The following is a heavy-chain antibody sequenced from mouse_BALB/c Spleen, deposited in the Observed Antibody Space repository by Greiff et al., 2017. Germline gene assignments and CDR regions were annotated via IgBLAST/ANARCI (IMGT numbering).Heavy chain of an antibody. Sequence: QVQLQQSGPELVKPGASVKISCKASGYAFSSSWMNWVKQRPGQGLEWIGRIYPGDGDTNYNGKFKGKATLTADKSSSTAYMQLSSLTSVDSAVYFCARDDYGWFAYWGQGTLVTVSA. CDR2: IYPGDGDT. CDR3: ARDDYGWFAY. J-gene: IGHJ3*01. CDR1: GYAFSSSW. D-gene: IGHD2-4*01. V-gene: IGHV1-82*01.